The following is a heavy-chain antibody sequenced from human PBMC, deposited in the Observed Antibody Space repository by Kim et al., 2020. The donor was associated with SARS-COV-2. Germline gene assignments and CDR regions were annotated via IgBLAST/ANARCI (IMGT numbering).Heavy chain of an antibody. CDR1: GGSISSGGYY. J-gene: IGHJ5*02. Sequence: SETLSLTCTVSGGSISSGGYYWSWIRQHPGKGLEWIGYIYYSGSTYYNPSLKSRVTISVDTSKNQFSLKLSSVTAADTAVYYCARVRVVVPAARNWFDPCGQGTLVTVSS. CDR2: IYYSGST. D-gene: IGHD2-2*01. CDR3: ARVRVVVPAARNWFDP. V-gene: IGHV4-31*03.